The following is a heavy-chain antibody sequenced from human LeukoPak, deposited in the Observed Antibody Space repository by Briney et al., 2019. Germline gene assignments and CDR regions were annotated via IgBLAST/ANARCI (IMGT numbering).Heavy chain of an antibody. CDR1: GFTFSSYS. V-gene: IGHV3-21*04. CDR3: AKDRTVVASYWYFDL. CDR2: ISSSSSYI. Sequence: GGSLRLSCAASGFTFSSYSMNWVRQAPGKGLEWVSSISSSSSYIYYADSVKGRFTISRDNAKNSLYLQMNSLRAEGTAIYYCAKDRTVVASYWYFDLWGRGTLVTVSS. J-gene: IGHJ2*01. D-gene: IGHD2-15*01.